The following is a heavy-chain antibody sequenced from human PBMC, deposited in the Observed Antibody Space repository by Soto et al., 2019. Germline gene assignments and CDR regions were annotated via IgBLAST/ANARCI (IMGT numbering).Heavy chain of an antibody. D-gene: IGHD3-10*01. Sequence: QVQLVQSGAEVKKPGASVNVSCKASGYTFTSYGISWVRQAPGQGLEWMGWISAYNGNTNYAQKLQSRVTMTADTSTSTAYMELRSLRSDDTAVYYCARRITMVRGVIEYYFDYWGQGTLVTVSS. CDR1: GYTFTSYG. CDR2: ISAYNGNT. V-gene: IGHV1-18*01. J-gene: IGHJ4*02. CDR3: ARRITMVRGVIEYYFDY.